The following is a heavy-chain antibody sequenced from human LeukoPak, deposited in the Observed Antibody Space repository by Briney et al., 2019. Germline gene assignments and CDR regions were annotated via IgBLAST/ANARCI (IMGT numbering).Heavy chain of an antibody. D-gene: IGHD3-22*01. Sequence: GGSLRLSCAASGFTFSTYAMTWVRQGPGKGLEWVSGISGSVGSTFYADSVKGRFTVSRGNSKNTLYLQLNSLRAEDTAVYYCAKVYYYDSSGYYPSLDVWGKGTTVTVSS. CDR1: GFTFSTYA. CDR2: ISGSVGST. CDR3: AKVYYYDSSGYYPSLDV. V-gene: IGHV3-23*01. J-gene: IGHJ6*04.